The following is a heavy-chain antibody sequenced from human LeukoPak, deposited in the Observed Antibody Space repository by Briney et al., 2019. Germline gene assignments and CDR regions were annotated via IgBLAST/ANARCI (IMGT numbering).Heavy chain of an antibody. CDR2: INHSGST. J-gene: IGHJ5*02. V-gene: IGHV4-34*01. CDR3: ARRFGCSGGSCYSHNWFDP. D-gene: IGHD2-15*01. Sequence: SETLSLTCAVYGGSFSGYYWSWIRQPPGKGLEWIGEINHSGSTNYNPSLKSRVTISVDTSKNQFSLKLSSVTAADTAVYYCARRFGCSGGSCYSHNWFDPWGQGTLVTVSS. CDR1: GGSFSGYY.